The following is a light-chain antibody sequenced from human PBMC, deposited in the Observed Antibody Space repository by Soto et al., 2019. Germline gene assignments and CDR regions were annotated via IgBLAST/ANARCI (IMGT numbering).Light chain of an antibody. CDR1: QSVSSY. V-gene: IGKV3-11*01. CDR2: DAS. J-gene: IGKJ4*01. Sequence: EIVLTQSPATLSLSPGERATLSCRASQSVSSYLAWYQQKPGQAPRLLIYDASNRATGIPARFSGSGSGADCTLTISSLEPEDFAVYYCQQRSNWPFPFGGGNKVEIK. CDR3: QQRSNWPFP.